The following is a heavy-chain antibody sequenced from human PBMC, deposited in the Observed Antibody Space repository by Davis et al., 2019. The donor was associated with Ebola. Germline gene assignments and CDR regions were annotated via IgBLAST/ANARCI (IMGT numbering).Heavy chain of an antibody. J-gene: IGHJ4*02. CDR3: ARDIIWEGSSAFDY. V-gene: IGHV3-48*01. CDR2: ISSSSSTI. D-gene: IGHD1-26*01. CDR1: GFTFSSYS. Sequence: GSLRLSCAASGFTFSSYSMNWVRQAPGKGLEWVSYISSSSSTIYYADSVEGRFTISRDNAKNSLYLQMNSLRAEDTAVYYCARDIIWEGSSAFDYWGQGTLVTVSS.